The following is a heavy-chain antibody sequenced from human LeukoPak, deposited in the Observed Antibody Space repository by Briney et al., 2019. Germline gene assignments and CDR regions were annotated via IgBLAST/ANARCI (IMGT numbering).Heavy chain of an antibody. D-gene: IGHD2-8*01. CDR1: GFTFSSYA. Sequence: QSGGSVTLSCAGSGFTFSSYAMSWVRQAPGKGLEWVSAISDTGATTYDADSVKGRFTISRDNSRSTLYLQMNSLRAEDTALYYCAKDTSIGRYCTNGVCSPFDYWGQGTLVTVSS. CDR3: AKDTSIGRYCTNGVCSPFDY. V-gene: IGHV3-23*01. J-gene: IGHJ4*02. CDR2: ISDTGATT.